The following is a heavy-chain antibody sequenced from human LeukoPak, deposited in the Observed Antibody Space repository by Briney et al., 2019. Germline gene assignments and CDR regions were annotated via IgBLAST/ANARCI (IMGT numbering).Heavy chain of an antibody. CDR2: ISDDGSNE. D-gene: IGHD3-10*01. CDR1: GFVFSSFG. J-gene: IGHJ3*02. CDR3: ARDVTMIRGVTRDPDAFDI. V-gene: IGHV3-33*05. Sequence: GTSLRLSCTVSGFVFSSFGMHWVRQAPGKGPEWVAFISDDGSNEYYADSAKGRFTISRDNSEGTLYLQMNSLRADDTALYYCARDVTMIRGVTRDPDAFDIWGQGTLVTVSS.